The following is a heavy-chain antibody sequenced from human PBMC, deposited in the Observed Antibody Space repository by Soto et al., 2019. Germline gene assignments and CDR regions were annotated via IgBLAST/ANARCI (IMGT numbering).Heavy chain of an antibody. CDR1: GGSISSYY. J-gene: IGHJ4*02. CDR3: ARDLVGGFDY. V-gene: IGHV4-59*01. Sequence: SETLSLTCTVSGGSISSYYWSWIRQPPGKGLEWIGYIYYSGSTNYNPSLKSRVTISVDTSKNQFSLKLSSVTAADPAVYYCARDLVGGFDYWGQGTLVTVSS. CDR2: IYYSGST. D-gene: IGHD2-15*01.